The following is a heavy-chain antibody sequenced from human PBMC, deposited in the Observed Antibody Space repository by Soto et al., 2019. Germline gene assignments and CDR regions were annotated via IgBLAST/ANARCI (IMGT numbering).Heavy chain of an antibody. CDR1: GFTVSSNY. D-gene: IGHD3-22*01. J-gene: IGHJ3*02. Sequence: GGSLRLSCAASGFTVSSNYMSWVRQAPGKGLEWVSVIYSGGSTYYADSVKGRFTISRDNSKNTLYLQMNSLRAEDTAVYYCASRRGAYYDSSGFWSWGPVGAFDIWGQGTMVTVSS. CDR2: IYSGGST. V-gene: IGHV3-53*01. CDR3: ASRRGAYYDSSGFWSWGPVGAFDI.